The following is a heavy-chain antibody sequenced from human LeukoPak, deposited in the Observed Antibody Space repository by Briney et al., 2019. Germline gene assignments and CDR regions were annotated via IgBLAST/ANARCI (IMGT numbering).Heavy chain of an antibody. CDR1: GGSINY. CDR3: ARQLASAVTPGFDF. CDR2: IYSTGST. J-gene: IGHJ4*02. Sequence: PSETLSLTCTVSGGSINYWSWIRQPAGKGLEWIGRIYSTGSTNYNPSLKSRVTMSVDTAKNQFSLRLRSVTAADTAGYYCARQLASAVTPGFDFWGQGALVTVSS. D-gene: IGHD6-13*01. V-gene: IGHV4-4*07.